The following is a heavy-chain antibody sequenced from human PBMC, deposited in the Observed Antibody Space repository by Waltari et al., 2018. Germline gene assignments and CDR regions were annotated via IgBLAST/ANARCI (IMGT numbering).Heavy chain of an antibody. CDR2: INPSGGST. CDR3: AKDPVGGYDSSYYYYGMDV. V-gene: IGHV1-46*04. Sequence: QVQLVQSGAEVKKPGASVKVSCKASGYTFTTYYMHWVRQAPGQGLEWMGIINPSGGSTYYADPLKGRFTTSRDNSKNTLYLQMNSLRAEDTAVYYGAKDPVGGYDSSYYYYGMDVWGQGTTVTVAS. CDR1: GYTFTTYY. J-gene: IGHJ6*02. D-gene: IGHD5-12*01.